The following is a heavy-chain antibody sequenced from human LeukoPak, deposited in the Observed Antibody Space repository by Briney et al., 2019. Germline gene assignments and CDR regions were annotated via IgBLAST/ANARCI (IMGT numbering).Heavy chain of an antibody. J-gene: IGHJ6*02. CDR2: ISSDGGGT. D-gene: IGHD3-16*01. Sequence: GGSLRLSCSASGFTFSNYAMHWVRQAPGKGLEYVSTISSDGGGTYYSDSVKGRFTLSRDNSKNTLYLQMSSLRAEDTAVYYCVKGRGGDFYYGLDVWGQGTTVTVSS. CDR3: VKGRGGDFYYGLDV. V-gene: IGHV3-64D*06. CDR1: GFTFSNYA.